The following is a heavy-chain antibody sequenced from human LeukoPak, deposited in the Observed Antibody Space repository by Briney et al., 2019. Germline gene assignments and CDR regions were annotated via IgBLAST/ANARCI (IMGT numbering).Heavy chain of an antibody. CDR3: ARGGGYNSPLGY. CDR2: IYYSGST. D-gene: IGHD5-24*01. V-gene: IGHV4-59*01. CDR1: GGSISSYY. Sequence: SETLSLTCTVPGGSISSYYWNWIRQPPGKGLEWIGYIYYSGSTNYNPSLKSRATISVDTSKNQFSLKLSSVTAADTAVYYCARGGGYNSPLGYWGQGTLVTVSS. J-gene: IGHJ4*02.